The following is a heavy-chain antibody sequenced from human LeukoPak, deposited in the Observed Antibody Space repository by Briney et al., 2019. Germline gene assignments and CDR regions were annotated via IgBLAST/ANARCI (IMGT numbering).Heavy chain of an antibody. V-gene: IGHV1-2*02. Sequence: ASVKVSCKASGYTFTGYYIHWVRQAPGQGLKWMGWINPNSGGTKYAQKFQGRVTMTRDTSISTAYMGLSRLRSDDTAVYYCAKGRVVAGTKSLTYNWFDPWGQGTLVTVSS. CDR1: GYTFTGYY. J-gene: IGHJ5*02. CDR2: INPNSGGT. CDR3: AKGRVVAGTKSLTYNWFDP. D-gene: IGHD6-19*01.